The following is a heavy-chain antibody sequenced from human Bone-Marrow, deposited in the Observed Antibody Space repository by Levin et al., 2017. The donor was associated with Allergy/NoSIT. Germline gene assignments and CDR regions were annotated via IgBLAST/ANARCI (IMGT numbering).Heavy chain of an antibody. Sequence: TGGSLRLSCAASGFTFSNHAMTWVRQASGKGLEWVSVIGYDGGSIHYADSVKGRFTISRDNSESTLYLQMDSLRADDTAVYYCGRYRFRDTPSRDFDYWGPGTLVTVSS. D-gene: IGHD5-12*01. J-gene: IGHJ4*02. CDR3: GRYRFRDTPSRDFDY. CDR1: GFTFSNHA. V-gene: IGHV3-23*01. CDR2: IGYDGGSI.